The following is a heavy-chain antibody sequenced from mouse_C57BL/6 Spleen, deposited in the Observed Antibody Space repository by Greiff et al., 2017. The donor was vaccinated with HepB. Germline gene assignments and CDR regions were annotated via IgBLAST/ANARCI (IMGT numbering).Heavy chain of an antibody. CDR2: IYPGDGDT. V-gene: IGHV1-80*01. D-gene: IGHD1-1*01. CDR1: GYAFSSYW. CDR3: ARHGSPYFDY. J-gene: IGHJ2*01. Sequence: VKLVESGAELVKPGASVKISCKASGYAFSSYWMNWVKQRPGKGLEWIGQIYPGDGDTNYNGKFKGKATLTADKSSSTAYMQLSSLTSEDSAVYFCARHGSPYFDYWGQGTTLTVSS.